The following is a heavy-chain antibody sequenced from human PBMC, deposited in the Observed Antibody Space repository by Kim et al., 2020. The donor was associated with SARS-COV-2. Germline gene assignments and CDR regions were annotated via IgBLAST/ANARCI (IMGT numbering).Heavy chain of an antibody. Sequence: GGSLRLSCAGSGFTFSDYNMNWIRQAPGKGLEWVSAISSTSTYIKYADSVKGRFIISRENAENSVFLQMNSLRGEDTAVYFCAKVGAGNQYGSGSYDHWGQGILVTVSS. CDR1: GFTFSDYN. V-gene: IGHV3-21*04. D-gene: IGHD3-10*01. CDR2: ISSTSTYI. J-gene: IGHJ4*02. CDR3: AKVGAGNQYGSGSYDH.